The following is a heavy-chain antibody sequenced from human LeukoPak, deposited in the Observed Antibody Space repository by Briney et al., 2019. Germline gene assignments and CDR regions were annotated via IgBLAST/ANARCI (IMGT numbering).Heavy chain of an antibody. J-gene: IGHJ5*02. Sequence: PGGSLRLSCAASGFTFSNAWMNWVRQAPGKGLEWVSSISSSSSYIYYADSVKGRFTISRDNAKNSLYLQMNSLRAEDTAVYYCARNFMTTVTTQNWFDPWGQGTLVTVSS. CDR3: ARNFMTTVTTQNWFDP. D-gene: IGHD4-17*01. CDR1: GFTFSNAW. CDR2: ISSSSSYI. V-gene: IGHV3-21*01.